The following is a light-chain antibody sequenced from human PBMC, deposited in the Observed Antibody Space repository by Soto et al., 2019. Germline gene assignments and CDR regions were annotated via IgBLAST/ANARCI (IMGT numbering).Light chain of an antibody. V-gene: IGKV1-27*01. J-gene: IGKJ5*01. CDR2: SAS. CDR1: QDISVY. CDR3: QQFNSAPLS. Sequence: DIQMTQSPSSLSASVGDRVTITCRASQDISVYLAWYQQKPGKVPKLLIYSASTLQSGVPSRFSGSGSGTDFTLTSSSPQPEDVATYFCQQFNSAPLSFGQGTRLEIK.